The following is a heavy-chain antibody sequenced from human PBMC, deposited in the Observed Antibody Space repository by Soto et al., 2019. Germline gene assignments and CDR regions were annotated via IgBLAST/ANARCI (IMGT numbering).Heavy chain of an antibody. CDR3: AKGGFWVHYGMDV. D-gene: IGHD3-16*01. J-gene: IGHJ6*02. CDR1: GSSFSAYA. CDR2: IYRSGEIA. Sequence: EVQLSESGGGLVQFGGSLRLSCAASGSSFSAYAINWVRQAPGKGLEWVSAIYRSGEIAYYADSVKGQFIISRDNAKHTLYLQMTSLSAEDTAVYYCAKGGFWVHYGMDVWGPGTTVTVSS. V-gene: IGHV3-23*01.